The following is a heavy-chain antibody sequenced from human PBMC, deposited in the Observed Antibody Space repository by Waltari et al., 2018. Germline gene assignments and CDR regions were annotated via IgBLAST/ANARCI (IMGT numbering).Heavy chain of an antibody. J-gene: IGHJ4*02. CDR2: IYYSGNP. D-gene: IGHD3-3*01. CDR3: ARHRWAEYDFWSGYYPFDY. V-gene: IGHV4-39*07. CDR1: GGSISSSSYY. Sequence: QLQLQESGPGLVKHSETLSLTCTVSGGSISSSSYYWGWIRQPPGKGLEWNGSIYYSGNPNYIPPLNSPVTKSVYTSKNKYSRKLRSLTATNSAVYHCARHRWAEYDFWSGYYPFDYWGQGTLLTVTS.